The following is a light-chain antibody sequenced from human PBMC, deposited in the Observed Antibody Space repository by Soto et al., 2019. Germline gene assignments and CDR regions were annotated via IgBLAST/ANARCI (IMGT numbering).Light chain of an antibody. J-gene: IGKJ3*01. CDR1: HDITSY. CDR3: QKCDYLPI. V-gene: IGKV1-33*01. Sequence: DIQMTQSPSSLSASVGDRVTITCQASHDITSYLNWYQHKPGKAPKLLIYDASILEAGVPSRFSGSGSGTDIPCTIISLPSEYVATYYCQKCDYLPIFGPGTTVDFK. CDR2: DAS.